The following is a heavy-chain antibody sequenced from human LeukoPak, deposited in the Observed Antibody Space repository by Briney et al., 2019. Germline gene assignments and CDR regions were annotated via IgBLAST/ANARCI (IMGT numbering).Heavy chain of an antibody. Sequence: GGSLRLSCAASGFTFSSYEMNWVRQAPGKGLEWVSYISSSGSTIYYADSVKGRFTISRDNAKNSLYLQMNSLRAEDTAAYYCARIAAWGSYRHIDYWGQGTLVTVSS. J-gene: IGHJ4*02. CDR2: ISSSGSTI. CDR3: ARIAAWGSYRHIDY. D-gene: IGHD3-16*02. V-gene: IGHV3-48*03. CDR1: GFTFSSYE.